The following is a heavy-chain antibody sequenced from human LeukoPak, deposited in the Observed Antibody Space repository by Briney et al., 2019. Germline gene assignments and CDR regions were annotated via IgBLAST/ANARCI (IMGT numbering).Heavy chain of an antibody. CDR2: IYHSGST. D-gene: IGHD3-10*01. V-gene: IGHV4-59*08. J-gene: IGHJ4*02. CDR3: ARVSIYGRSYLDY. Sequence: PSETLSLTCTVSGDSISSYYWSWIRQPPGKGLEWIGYIYHSGSTNYNPSLQSRVTISVDTSKNQFSLHLSSVTVADTAMYYCARVSIYGRSYLDYWGQGTLVTVSS. CDR1: GDSISSYY.